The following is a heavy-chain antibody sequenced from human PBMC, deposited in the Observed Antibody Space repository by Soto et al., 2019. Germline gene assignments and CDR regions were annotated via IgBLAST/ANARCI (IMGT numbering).Heavy chain of an antibody. CDR3: ARALRGGLTVGTPGY. J-gene: IGHJ4*02. CDR1: GYTFTTYL. CDR2: LNPTAGRT. D-gene: IGHD3-9*01. Sequence: QVQLVQSAAEVSKPGASVKVSCRTSGYTFTTYLMHWVRQAPGQGPEWMGILNPTAGRTSYSQKFQGRVTMPSDASTSTAYMELTGLRSDDTAVYYCARALRGGLTVGTPGYWGQGTLVTVSS. V-gene: IGHV1-46*01.